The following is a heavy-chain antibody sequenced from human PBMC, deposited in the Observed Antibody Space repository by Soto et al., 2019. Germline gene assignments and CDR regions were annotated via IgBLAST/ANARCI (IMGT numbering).Heavy chain of an antibody. CDR2: IYHSGST. J-gene: IGHJ6*02. CDR1: GGSISSGGYS. CDR3: ARGSVVVGSSAVSEARRSFEGMDV. Sequence: SETLSLTCAVSGGSISSGGYSWSWIRQPPGKGLEWIGYIYHSGSTYYNPSLKSRVTISVDRSKNQFSLKLSSVTAADTAVYYCARGSVVVGSSAVSEARRSFEGMDVWGQGTTVTVSS. V-gene: IGHV4-30-2*01. D-gene: IGHD6-6*01.